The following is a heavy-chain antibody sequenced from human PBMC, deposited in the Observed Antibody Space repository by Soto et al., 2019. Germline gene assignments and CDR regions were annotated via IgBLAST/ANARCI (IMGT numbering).Heavy chain of an antibody. Sequence: GGSLRLSCAASGLNLSTYAMFWVRQAPGKGLEWVALISHDGGDKYYVDSVKGRFTISRDNSKNTLYLQMNSVRAEDTAVYYCAKDHYDFLSGYAGYYGMDVWGQGTTVTVSS. CDR3: AKDHYDFLSGYAGYYGMDV. D-gene: IGHD3-3*01. CDR2: ISHDGGDK. V-gene: IGHV3-30*18. J-gene: IGHJ6*02. CDR1: GLNLSTYA.